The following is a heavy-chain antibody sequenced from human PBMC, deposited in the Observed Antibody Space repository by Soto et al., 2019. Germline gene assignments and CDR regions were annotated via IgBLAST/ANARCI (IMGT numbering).Heavy chain of an antibody. D-gene: IGHD2-21*02. V-gene: IGHV3-23*01. CDR3: AKTSSASGRDCPGH. J-gene: IGHJ4*02. Sequence: EVQVLESGGGLARPGGSVTLSCATSGFTFSSYGMTWVRQAPGKGLEWVSAISASGDSTFYADSLGGRFTISRDNSKNPVYLQMKSLSAGDTATYYCAKTSSASGRDCPGHWGQGTQVTVSS. CDR1: GFTFSSYG. CDR2: ISASGDST.